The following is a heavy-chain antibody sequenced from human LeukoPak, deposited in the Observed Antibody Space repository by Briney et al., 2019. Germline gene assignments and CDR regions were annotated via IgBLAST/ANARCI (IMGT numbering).Heavy chain of an antibody. CDR2: ISSSSSYI. CDR1: AFIFSSYS. V-gene: IGHV3-21*01. D-gene: IGHD1-26*01. CDR3: AREAVGATQTDY. Sequence: GGSLRLSYAASAFIFSSYSMNWVRQAPGKGLEWVSSISSSSSYIYYADSVKGRFTISRDNAKNSLYLQMNSLRAEDTAVYYCAREAVGATQTDYWGQGTLVTVSS. J-gene: IGHJ4*02.